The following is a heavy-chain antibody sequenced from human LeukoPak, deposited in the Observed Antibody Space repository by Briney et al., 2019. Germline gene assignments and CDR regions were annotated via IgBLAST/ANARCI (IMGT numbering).Heavy chain of an antibody. J-gene: IGHJ5*02. D-gene: IGHD3-16*02. V-gene: IGHV1-69*04. CDR1: GGTFSSYA. CDR3: ARDSKRVLRMGALNPYYDYVWGSYRYNWFDP. CDR2: IIPILGIA. Sequence: ASVKVSCKASGGTFSSYAISLVRRAPGQGLEWMGRIIPILGIANYAQKFQGRVTITADKSTSTAYTALSSLRSEDTAVYYCARDSKRVLRMGALNPYYDYVWGSYRYNWFDPWGQGTLVTVSS.